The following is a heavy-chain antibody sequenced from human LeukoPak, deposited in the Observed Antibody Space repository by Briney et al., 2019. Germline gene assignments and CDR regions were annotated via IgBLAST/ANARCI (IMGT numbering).Heavy chain of an antibody. J-gene: IGHJ5*02. CDR2: IYHSGST. CDR3: ARGSSYNWFDP. V-gene: IGHV4-34*01. Sequence: SETLSLTCAVYGGSFSGYYWSWIRQPPGKGLEWIGEIYHSGSTNYNPSLKSRVTISVDKSKNQFSLKLSSVTAADTAVYYCARGSSYNWFDPWGQGTLVTVSS. D-gene: IGHD6-13*01. CDR1: GGSFSGYY.